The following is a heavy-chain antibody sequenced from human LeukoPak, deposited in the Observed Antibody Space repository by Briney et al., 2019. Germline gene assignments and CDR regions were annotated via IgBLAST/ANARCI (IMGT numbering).Heavy chain of an antibody. D-gene: IGHD6-19*01. CDR2: ISTYNGNT. V-gene: IGHV1-18*01. CDR1: GYTFTDYG. J-gene: IGHJ4*02. CDR3: ARVLGRQIAVAGDDY. Sequence: ASVKVSCKASGYTFTDYGVHWVRQAPGQGLEWMGWISTYNGNTHYVPNLQDRVAMTTDASTSTAFMELRSLRSDDTAVYYCARVLGRQIAVAGDDYWGQGTLVTVSS.